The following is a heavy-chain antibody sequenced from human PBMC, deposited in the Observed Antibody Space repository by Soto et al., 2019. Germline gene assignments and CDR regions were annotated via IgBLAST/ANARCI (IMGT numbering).Heavy chain of an antibody. V-gene: IGHV4-34*01. D-gene: IGHD6-19*01. Sequence: SETLSLTCAVYGGSFSGYYWSWIRQPPGKGLEWIGEINHSGSTNYNPSLKSRATISVDTSKNQFSLKLSSVTAADTAVYYCARRYNSSGWYVDYWGQGTLVTVSA. CDR3: ARRYNSSGWYVDY. CDR1: GGSFSGYY. CDR2: INHSGST. J-gene: IGHJ4*02.